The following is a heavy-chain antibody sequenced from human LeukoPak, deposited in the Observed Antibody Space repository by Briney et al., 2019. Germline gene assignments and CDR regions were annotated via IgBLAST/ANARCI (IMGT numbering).Heavy chain of an antibody. CDR2: ISNDGGGT. Sequence: GGSLRLSCAASGFIFNNYGPVWVRQAPGKGLEWVSAISNDGGGTTYADFVTGRFSVSRDNSKNTLFLQMNSLRAEGTALYYCAKGSSGYFFDLWGQGTLVTVSS. CDR3: AKGSSGYFFDL. V-gene: IGHV3-23*01. CDR1: GFIFNNYG. J-gene: IGHJ5*02. D-gene: IGHD3-22*01.